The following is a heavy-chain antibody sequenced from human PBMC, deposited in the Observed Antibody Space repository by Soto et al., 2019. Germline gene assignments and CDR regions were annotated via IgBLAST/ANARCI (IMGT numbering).Heavy chain of an antibody. V-gene: IGHV3-30*03. Sequence: GSLRLSCAASGFTFSSYGMHWVRQGPGKGLEWVAVVSYDGRNKYYADSVKGRFTISRDNSRNTLYLQMNSLRAEDTAVYYCAREGGSLNWFDPWGQGTLVTVSS. CDR2: VSYDGRNK. D-gene: IGHD1-26*01. J-gene: IGHJ5*02. CDR1: GFTFSSYG. CDR3: AREGGSLNWFDP.